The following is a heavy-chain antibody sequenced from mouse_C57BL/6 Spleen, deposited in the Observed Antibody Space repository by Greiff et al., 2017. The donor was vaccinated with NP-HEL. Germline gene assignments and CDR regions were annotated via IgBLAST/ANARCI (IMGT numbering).Heavy chain of an antibody. J-gene: IGHJ3*01. D-gene: IGHD2-3*01. CDR1: GFNIKDDY. V-gene: IGHV14-4*01. CDR2: IDPENGDT. Sequence: VQLKQSGAELVRPGASVKLSCTASGFNIKDDYMHWVKQRPEQGLEWIGWIDPENGDTEYASKFQGKATITADTSSNTAYLQLSSLTSEDTAVYYCTTLDGYYGFAYWGQGTLVTVSA. CDR3: TTLDGYYGFAY.